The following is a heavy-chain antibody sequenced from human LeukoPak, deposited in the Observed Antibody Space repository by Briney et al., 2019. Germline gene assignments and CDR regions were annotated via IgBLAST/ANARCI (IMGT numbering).Heavy chain of an antibody. D-gene: IGHD2/OR15-2a*01. V-gene: IGHV4-34*01. CDR1: GGSFSGYC. CDR3: ARGPVLPRPRFDY. Sequence: SETLSLTCAVYGGSFSGYCWSWIRQPPGKGLEWIGEINHSGSTNYNPSLKSRVTISVDTSKNQFSLKLSSVTAADTAVYYCARGPVLPRPRFDYWGQGTLVTVSS. J-gene: IGHJ4*02. CDR2: INHSGST.